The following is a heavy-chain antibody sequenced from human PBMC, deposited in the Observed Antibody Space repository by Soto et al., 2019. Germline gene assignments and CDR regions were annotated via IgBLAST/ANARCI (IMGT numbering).Heavy chain of an antibody. V-gene: IGHV1-8*01. CDR1: GYTFTNYD. Sequence: QVQLLQSGAEVKRPGASVKVSCRASGYTFTNYDVSWVRQAAGQGLEWMGWLSPATGKTKTTYLPQVRDRVSMTGDTSVATAYLEVLDLTSDDTAVYYCARGGTAHYDVWSDPRGDWLASWGQGTLVTVSS. D-gene: IGHD3-3*01. CDR2: LSPATGKTKT. CDR3: ARGGTAHYDVWSDPRGDWLAS. J-gene: IGHJ5*01.